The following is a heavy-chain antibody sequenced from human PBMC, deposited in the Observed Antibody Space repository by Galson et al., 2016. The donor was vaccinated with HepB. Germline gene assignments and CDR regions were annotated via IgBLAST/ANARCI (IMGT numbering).Heavy chain of an antibody. V-gene: IGHV3-33*06. CDR3: AKDPSSGWYKYYHGMDV. CDR2: IWHDGSNK. Sequence: SLRLSCAASGFSFNSYGMHWVRQAPDKGLEWVAFIWHDGSNKYYADSVKGRFTISRDNSKNTLYLQMNSPRAEDTAVYHCAKDPSSGWYKYYHGMDVWGQGTTVTVSS. J-gene: IGHJ6*02. CDR1: GFSFNSYG. D-gene: IGHD6-19*01.